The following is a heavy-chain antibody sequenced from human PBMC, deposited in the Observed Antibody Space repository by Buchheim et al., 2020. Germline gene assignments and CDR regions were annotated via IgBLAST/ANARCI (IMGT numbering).Heavy chain of an antibody. D-gene: IGHD3-22*01. J-gene: IGHJ4*02. CDR2: INPSGGST. CDR3: AVEDTSGYTLDF. V-gene: IGHV1-46*01. Sequence: QVQLVQSGAEVKKPGASVKGSCKASGYTFTSYLMHWVRQAPGQGLEWMGMINPSGGSTSYAQMFQGSVTMTRDTSTRTVQLELSSLRSEDTAVYYCAVEDTSGYTLDFWGQGTL. CDR1: GYTFTSYL.